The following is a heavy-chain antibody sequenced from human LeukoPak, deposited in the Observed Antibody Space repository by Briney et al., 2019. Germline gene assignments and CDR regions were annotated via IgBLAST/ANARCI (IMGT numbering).Heavy chain of an antibody. J-gene: IGHJ4*02. CDR2: IYYSGST. D-gene: IGHD3-22*01. V-gene: IGHV4-30-4*08. CDR3: ARLLVGVITTHSGDC. Sequence: PSETLSLTCTVSGGSISSGGYYWSWLRQHPGKGLEWFGSIYYSGSTSYTPPLTNRVTISVDTSKNQFSLELSPVSAADTAVFYCARLLVGVITTHSGDCWGQGTLVTVSS. CDR1: GGSISSGGYY.